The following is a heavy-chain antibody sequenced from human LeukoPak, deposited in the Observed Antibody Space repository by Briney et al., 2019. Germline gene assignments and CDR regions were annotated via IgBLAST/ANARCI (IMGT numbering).Heavy chain of an antibody. D-gene: IGHD2-15*01. CDR1: GASISSYY. J-gene: IGHJ5*02. V-gene: IGHV4-39*01. CDR2: IYYSGST. CDR3: ARLIVVVVAATRNSWFDP. Sequence: SETLSLTCTVSGASISSYYWSWIRQPPGKGLEWIGSIYYSGSTYYNPSLKSRVTISVDTPKNQFSLKVSSVTAADTAMYYCARLIVVVVAATRNSWFDPWGQGTLVTVSS.